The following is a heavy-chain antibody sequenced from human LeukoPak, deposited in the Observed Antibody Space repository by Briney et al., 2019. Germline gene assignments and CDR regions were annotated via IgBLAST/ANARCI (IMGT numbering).Heavy chain of an antibody. J-gene: IGHJ3*02. CDR2: IKQDGSEK. D-gene: IGHD1-26*01. CDR3: ARDPYSGSYGAFDI. CDR1: GFTFSTYS. V-gene: IGHV3-7*05. Sequence: PGGSLRLSCAASGFTFSTYSMNWVRQAPGKGLEWVANIKQDGSEKYYVDSVKGRFTISRDNAENSLFLQMNSLTAEDTAVYYCARDPYSGSYGAFDIWGQGTMVTVS.